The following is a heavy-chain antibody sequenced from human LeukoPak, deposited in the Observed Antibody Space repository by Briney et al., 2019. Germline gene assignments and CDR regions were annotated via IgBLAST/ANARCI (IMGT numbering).Heavy chain of an antibody. V-gene: IGHV1-3*01. Sequence: ASVTVSCKASGYTFTSYAMHWVRQAPGQRLEWMGWINAGNGNTKYSQKFQGRVTITRDTSASTAHMELSSLRSEDTAVYYCARDPSRYDSSGFDYWGQGTLVTVSS. J-gene: IGHJ4*02. D-gene: IGHD3-22*01. CDR1: GYTFTSYA. CDR2: INAGNGNT. CDR3: ARDPSRYDSSGFDY.